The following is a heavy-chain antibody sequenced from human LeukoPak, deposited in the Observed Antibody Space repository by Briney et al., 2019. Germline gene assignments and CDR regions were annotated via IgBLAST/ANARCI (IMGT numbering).Heavy chain of an antibody. CDR3: ARASGGLDY. CDR1: GFTFSSYS. D-gene: IGHD1-26*01. CDR2: IYSGGST. J-gene: IGHJ4*02. V-gene: IGHV3-53*01. Sequence: GGSLRLSCAASGFTFSSYSMNWVRQAPGKGLEWVSVIYSGGSTYYADSVKGRFTISRDNSKNTLYLQMNSLRAEDTAVYYCARASGGLDYWGQGTLVTVSS.